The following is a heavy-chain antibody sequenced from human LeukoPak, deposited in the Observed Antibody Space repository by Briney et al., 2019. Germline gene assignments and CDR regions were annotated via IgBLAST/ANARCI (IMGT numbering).Heavy chain of an antibody. V-gene: IGHV3-53*01. Sequence: GGSLRPSCAASGFTVSSNYMSWVRQAPGKGLEWVSVIYSGGSTYYADSVKGRFTISRDNSKNTLYLQMNSLRAEDTAVYYCARDIWDSSGRFFDYWGQGTLVTVSS. CDR1: GFTVSSNY. D-gene: IGHD3-22*01. CDR3: ARDIWDSSGRFFDY. J-gene: IGHJ4*02. CDR2: IYSGGST.